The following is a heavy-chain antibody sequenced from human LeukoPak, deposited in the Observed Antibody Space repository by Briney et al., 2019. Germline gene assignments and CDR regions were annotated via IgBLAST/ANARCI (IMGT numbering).Heavy chain of an antibody. D-gene: IGHD3-22*01. J-gene: IGHJ5*02. Sequence: ASVKVSCKASGYTFTSYGISWVRQAPGQGLEWMGWISGYNGNTKYVQKFQGRVTMTTDTSTSTAYMGLRSLRSDDTAVYYCARDGRHRYYYDRSGNYGSWFDPWGQGTLVTVSS. V-gene: IGHV1-18*01. CDR1: GYTFTSYG. CDR2: ISGYNGNT. CDR3: ARDGRHRYYYDRSGNYGSWFDP.